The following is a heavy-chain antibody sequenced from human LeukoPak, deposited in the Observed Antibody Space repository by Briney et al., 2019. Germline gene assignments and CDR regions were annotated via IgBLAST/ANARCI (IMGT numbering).Heavy chain of an antibody. CDR1: GYTFTGYY. D-gene: IGHD4-17*01. V-gene: IGHV1-2*02. CDR2: IDPNSGGT. J-gene: IGHJ5*02. Sequence: ASVKVSRKASGYTFTGYYIQWVRQAPGQGLEWMGWIDPNSGGTNYAQKFQGRVTMTRDTSISTVYMDLNRLRSDDTAVYYCARDGSYGDHGNWFDPWGQGTLVTVSS. CDR3: ARDGSYGDHGNWFDP.